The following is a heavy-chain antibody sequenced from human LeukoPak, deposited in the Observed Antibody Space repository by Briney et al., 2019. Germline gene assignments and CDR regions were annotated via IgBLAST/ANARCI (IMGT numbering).Heavy chain of an antibody. Sequence: GGSLRLSCAASGFTFSSYAMSWVRQAPGKGLEWVSAISGSGGSTYYADSVKGRFTISRDNAKNSLYLQMNSLRAEDTAVYYCARDLKDSGYVSPIDYWGQGTLVTVSS. D-gene: IGHD5-12*01. J-gene: IGHJ4*02. V-gene: IGHV3-23*01. CDR1: GFTFSSYA. CDR2: ISGSGGST. CDR3: ARDLKDSGYVSPIDY.